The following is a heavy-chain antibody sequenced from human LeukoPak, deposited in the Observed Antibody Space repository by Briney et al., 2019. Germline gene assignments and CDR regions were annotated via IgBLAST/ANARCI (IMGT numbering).Heavy chain of an antibody. J-gene: IGHJ4*02. V-gene: IGHV3-48*02. Sequence: GGSLRLSCSASGFTLSTYNMNWVRQAPGKGLEWVSYISSSSNTIYNADSVKGRFTISRDNAKNSLYLQMNSMRDEDTAVYYCARDYYNSGSYPSDYWGQGTLVTVSS. CDR2: ISSSSNTI. CDR3: ARDYYNSGSYPSDY. CDR1: GFTLSTYN. D-gene: IGHD3-10*01.